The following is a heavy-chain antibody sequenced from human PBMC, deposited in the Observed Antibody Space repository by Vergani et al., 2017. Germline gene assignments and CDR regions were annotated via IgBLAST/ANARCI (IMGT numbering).Heavy chain of an antibody. J-gene: IGHJ3*02. Sequence: EVQLLESGGGLAQPGGCLRLSCAASGFTFRNYAMTWVRQAPGKGLEWVSTLSASDRRTHYADSVKGRFTISRDNSKNTLFLHMNSLRPEDTAVYYCAKVGRSEVAGTFGAFDIWGQGTMVTVSS. CDR2: LSASDRRT. CDR3: AKVGRSEVAGTFGAFDI. D-gene: IGHD6-19*01. V-gene: IGHV3-23*01. CDR1: GFTFRNYA.